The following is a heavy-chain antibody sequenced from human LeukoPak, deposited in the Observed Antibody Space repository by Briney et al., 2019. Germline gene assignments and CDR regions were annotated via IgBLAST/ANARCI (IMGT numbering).Heavy chain of an antibody. J-gene: IGHJ3*02. V-gene: IGHV1-46*01. CDR1: GYTLTSYY. D-gene: IGHD6-13*01. CDR2: INPTVGDT. CDR3: ARYGFSSWQGGWHAFDI. Sequence: EASVKVSCKASGYTLTSYYMHWVRQAPGQGLEWMGIINPTVGDTIYAQKFQGRVTMTRDMSTSTVYMELSSLRSDDTAVYYCARYGFSSWQGGWHAFDIWGQGTMVTVSS.